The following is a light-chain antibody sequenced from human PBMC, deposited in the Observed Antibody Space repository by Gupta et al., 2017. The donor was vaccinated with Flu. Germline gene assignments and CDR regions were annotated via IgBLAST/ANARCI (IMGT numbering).Light chain of an antibody. CDR2: GAS. J-gene: IGKJ1*01. CDR1: GYIKND. CDR3: LQNSFFPQT. Sequence: GDRVTIAGRASGYIKNDVGSYKHKPGIPPHVLIVGASRSQSPVPSRFSGSGAGSDFTLTSISLHAEDVATYYCLQNSFFPQTFGQGT. V-gene: IGKV1-6*01.